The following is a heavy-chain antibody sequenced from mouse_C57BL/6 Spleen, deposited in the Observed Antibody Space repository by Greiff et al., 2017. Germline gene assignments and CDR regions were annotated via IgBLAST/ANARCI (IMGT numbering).Heavy chain of an antibody. D-gene: IGHD1-1*01. CDR3: TRGYYYGSSYGFAY. J-gene: IGHJ3*01. CDR2: IDPETGGT. Sequence: QVQLKESGAELVRPGASVTLSCKASGYTFTDYEMHWVKQTPVHGLEWIGAIDPETGGTAYTQKFKGKAILTADKASSTAYMELRSLTSEDSAVYYCTRGYYYGSSYGFAYSGQGTLVTVSA. CDR1: GYTFTDYE. V-gene: IGHV1-15*01.